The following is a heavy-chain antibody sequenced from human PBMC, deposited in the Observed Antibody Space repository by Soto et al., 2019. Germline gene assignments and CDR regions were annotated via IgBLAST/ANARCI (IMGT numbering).Heavy chain of an antibody. Sequence: SETLSLTCSASGGSISSFTYYWGWISQPPGKGLEWIGTVYYNENTYYNPSLKSRVTITVDTAKNQFSLNLRSATAADTAMYFCARRGRYYGSPGWFDPWGPGTLVTV. CDR1: GGSISSFTYY. J-gene: IGHJ5*02. CDR2: VYYNENT. CDR3: ARRGRYYGSPGWFDP. V-gene: IGHV4-39*01. D-gene: IGHD3-10*01.